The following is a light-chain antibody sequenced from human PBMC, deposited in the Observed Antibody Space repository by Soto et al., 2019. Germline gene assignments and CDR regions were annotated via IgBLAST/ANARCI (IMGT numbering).Light chain of an antibody. J-gene: IGLJ3*02. CDR3: QAFDSSLSGWV. CDR1: SSNIGAGYD. CDR2: SNN. Sequence: QSVLTQPPSVSGAPGQRVTISCTGSSSNIGAGYDVHWYQQLPGTAPKLLISSNNHRPSGVPDRFSGSKSGTSASLAITGLQSEDEADYYCQAFDSSLSGWVFGGGTKLTVL. V-gene: IGLV1-40*01.